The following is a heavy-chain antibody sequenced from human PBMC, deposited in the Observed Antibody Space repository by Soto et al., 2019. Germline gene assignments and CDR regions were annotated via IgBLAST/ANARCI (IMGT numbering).Heavy chain of an antibody. D-gene: IGHD4-17*01. J-gene: IGHJ4*02. CDR3: ATGPTVTTLSY. CDR2: FDPEGGEA. CDR1: GHTLTELS. V-gene: IGHV1-24*01. Sequence: GSAVKVSCKISGHTLTELSIHWVRQAPGKGLEWMGGFDPEGGEAIYAQKWHGRVTVTEDTVTDTAYMELSGLRSEDTAVYYCATGPTVTTLSYWGQGTLVTVSS.